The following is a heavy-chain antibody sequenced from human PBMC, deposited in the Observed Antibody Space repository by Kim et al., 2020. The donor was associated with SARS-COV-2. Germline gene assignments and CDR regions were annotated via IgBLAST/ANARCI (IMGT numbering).Heavy chain of an antibody. Sequence: GGSLRLSCAASGFTFRSYAMSWVRQAPGKGLEWVSAISGSGGSTYYAASVKGRFTISRDNSKNTLYLQMNSLRAEDTAVYYCATSRYDYVWGSYGDYWGQGALVTVSS. V-gene: IGHV3-23*01. J-gene: IGHJ4*02. CDR3: ATSRYDYVWGSYGDY. CDR2: ISGSGGST. CDR1: GFTFRSYA. D-gene: IGHD3-16*01.